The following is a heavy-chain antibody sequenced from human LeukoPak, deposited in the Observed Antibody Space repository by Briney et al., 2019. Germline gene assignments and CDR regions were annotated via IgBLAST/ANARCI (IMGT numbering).Heavy chain of an antibody. CDR1: GYSFTTYL. CDR3: ARHAKAYGSSCDY. CDR2: IDPSDSYT. V-gene: IGHV5-10-1*01. Sequence: GESLRISCKGSGYSFTTYLISWVRQMPGKGLEWMGRIDPSDSYTIYSPPFQGHVTISANKSFSTAYLQWTSLKASDTAMYYCARHAKAYGSSCDYWGQGTLVTVSS. D-gene: IGHD6-13*01. J-gene: IGHJ4*02.